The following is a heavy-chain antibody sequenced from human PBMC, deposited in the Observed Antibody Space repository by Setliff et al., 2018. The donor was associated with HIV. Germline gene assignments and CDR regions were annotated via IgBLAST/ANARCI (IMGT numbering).Heavy chain of an antibody. V-gene: IGHV4-4*07. CDR3: ARDWVTRSNYYGSGSPWYFDF. CDR2: VYASAYS. CDR1: GDSIGDYY. Sequence: SETLSLTCTVSGDSIGDYYWNWIRQPAGKGLEWSGRVYASAYSNYNPSLKSRVAMSVDTSQNQFSLKLRSVNAADTAVYYCARDWVTRSNYYGSGSPWYFDFWGRGILVTVSS. J-gene: IGHJ2*01. D-gene: IGHD3-10*01.